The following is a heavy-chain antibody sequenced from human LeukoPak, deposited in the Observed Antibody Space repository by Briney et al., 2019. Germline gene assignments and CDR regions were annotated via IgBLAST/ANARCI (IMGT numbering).Heavy chain of an antibody. D-gene: IGHD2-2*01. CDR1: GFTFSSYG. CDR3: AKRRVVPAAPTDY. V-gene: IGHV3-30*02. CDR2: IRYDGSNK. J-gene: IGHJ4*02. Sequence: GGSLRLSCAASGFTFSSYGMHWVRQAPGKGLEWVAFIRYDGSNKYYADSVKGRFTISRDNSKNTLYLQMNSLRAEDTAVYYCAKRRVVPAAPTDYWGQGTLVTVSS.